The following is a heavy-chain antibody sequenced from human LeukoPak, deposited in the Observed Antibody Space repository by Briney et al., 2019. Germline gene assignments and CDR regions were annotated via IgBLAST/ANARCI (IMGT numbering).Heavy chain of an antibody. J-gene: IGHJ3*02. D-gene: IGHD6-13*01. CDR1: GYTFTSYD. CDR3: ARGGYSSSWYVFGGDPVNDAFDI. V-gene: IGHV1-8*01. Sequence: GASVKVSCKASGYTFTSYDINWVRQATGQGLEWMGWMNPNSDNTGYAQKFQGRVTMTRNTSISTAYMELSSLRSEDTAVYYCARGGYSSSWYVFGGDPVNDAFDIWGQGTMVTVSS. CDR2: MNPNSDNT.